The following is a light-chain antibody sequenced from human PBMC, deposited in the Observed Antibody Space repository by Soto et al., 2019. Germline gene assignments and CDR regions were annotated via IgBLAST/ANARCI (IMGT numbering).Light chain of an antibody. CDR1: SGDVASYNY. V-gene: IGLV2-14*01. CDR2: DVS. CDR3: SSYTSSNTYV. J-gene: IGLJ1*01. Sequence: QAALTQSATVSGSPGQAITISCTGTSGDVASYNYVSWYQQHPGNAPQVLIYDVSSRPSGISSRFSGSKSGNTASLTISGLQAEDEADYFCSSYTSSNTYVFGTGTKVTVL.